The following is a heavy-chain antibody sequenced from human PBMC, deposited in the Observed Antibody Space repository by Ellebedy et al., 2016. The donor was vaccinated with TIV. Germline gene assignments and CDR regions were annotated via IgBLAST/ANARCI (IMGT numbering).Heavy chain of an antibody. CDR2: IYYSGST. J-gene: IGHJ4*02. CDR3: ARGPRWLQIPDY. V-gene: IGHV4-31*03. Sequence: SETLSLTXTVSGGSISSGGYYWSWIRQHPGKGLEWIGYIYYSGSTYYNPSLKSRVTISVDTSKNQFSLKLSSVTAADTAVYYCARGPRWLQIPDYWGQGTLVTVSS. CDR1: GGSISSGGYY. D-gene: IGHD5-24*01.